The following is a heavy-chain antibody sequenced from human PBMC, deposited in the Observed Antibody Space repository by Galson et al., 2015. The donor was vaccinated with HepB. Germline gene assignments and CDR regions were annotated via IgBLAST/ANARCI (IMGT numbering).Heavy chain of an antibody. J-gene: IGHJ4*02. V-gene: IGHV1-18*04. CDR2: ISAYNGNT. Sequence: SVKVSCKASGYTFTTYDISWVRQAPGQELEWMGWISAYNGNTNYARKLQGRVTMTTDTSTRTAYMELRSLRSDDTAVYYCARREMEWHIYYWGQGTLVTVSS. CDR1: GYTFTTYD. CDR3: ARREMEWHIYY. D-gene: IGHD3-3*01.